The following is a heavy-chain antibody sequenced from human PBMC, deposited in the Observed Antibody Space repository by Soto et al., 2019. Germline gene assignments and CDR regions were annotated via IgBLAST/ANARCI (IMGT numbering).Heavy chain of an antibody. Sequence: PSETLSLTCAVSGGSISSGGYSWSWIRQPPGKGLEWIGYIYHSGSTYYNPSLKSRVTISVDRSKNQFSLKLSSVTAADTAVYYCARGTYCDFWSGYYTVAFDIWGQGTMVTVSS. V-gene: IGHV4-30-2*01. D-gene: IGHD3-3*01. CDR2: IYHSGST. CDR1: GGSISSGGYS. J-gene: IGHJ3*02. CDR3: ARGTYCDFWSGYYTVAFDI.